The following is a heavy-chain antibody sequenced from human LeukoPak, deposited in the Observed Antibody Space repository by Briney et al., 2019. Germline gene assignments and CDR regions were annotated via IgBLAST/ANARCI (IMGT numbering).Heavy chain of an antibody. J-gene: IGHJ4*02. CDR1: GGSISSGDYY. D-gene: IGHD3-3*01. CDR2: IYYSGST. Sequence: SETLSLTCTVSGGSISSGDYYWSWIRQPPGKGLEGIGYIYYSGSTYYNPSLKSRVTISVDTSKNQFSLKLSSVAAADTAVYYCARTYYDFWSGYLDYWGQGTLVTVSS. CDR3: ARTYYDFWSGYLDY. V-gene: IGHV4-30-4*08.